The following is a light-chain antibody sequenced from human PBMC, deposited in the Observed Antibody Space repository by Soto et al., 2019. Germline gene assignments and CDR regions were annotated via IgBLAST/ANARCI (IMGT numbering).Light chain of an antibody. J-gene: IGKJ5*01. CDR2: DVF. CDR3: QQRSNWPPEIT. Sequence: EIVLTQSPATLSLSPGERATLSCRASQSISIYLAWYQQKPGQAPRLLLYDVFNRATGIPARFSGSGSGTDFTLTISSLEPEEFAVYYCQQRSNWPPEITFGQGTRLEIK. V-gene: IGKV3-11*01. CDR1: QSISIY.